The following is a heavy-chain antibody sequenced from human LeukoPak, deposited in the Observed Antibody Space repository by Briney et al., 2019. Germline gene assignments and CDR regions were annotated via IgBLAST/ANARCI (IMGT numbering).Heavy chain of an antibody. J-gene: IGHJ4*02. CDR1: SASMSTYY. CDR3: ARENNRAPDY. CDR2: IYYTGSS. D-gene: IGHD1/OR15-1a*01. V-gene: IGHV4-59*01. Sequence: PSETLSLTCTVSSASMSTYYWSWTRQSPGRGLEWIGCIYYTGSSIYNPSLKSRVTMSVDTSKNQFSLKLTSVTAADTAVYYYARENNRAPDYWGQGTLVTVSS.